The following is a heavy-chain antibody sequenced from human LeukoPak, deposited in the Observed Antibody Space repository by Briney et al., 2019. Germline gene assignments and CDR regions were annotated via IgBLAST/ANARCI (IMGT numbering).Heavy chain of an antibody. D-gene: IGHD6-13*01. Sequence: GESLRLSCAASGFTFSSYAMSWVRQAPGKGLEWVSAISGSGGSTYYADSVKGRFTISRDNSKNTLYLRMNSLRAEDTAVYYCAKDPRYSSSWYDYWGQGTLVTVSS. CDR3: AKDPRYSSSWYDY. J-gene: IGHJ4*02. CDR2: ISGSGGST. V-gene: IGHV3-23*01. CDR1: GFTFSSYA.